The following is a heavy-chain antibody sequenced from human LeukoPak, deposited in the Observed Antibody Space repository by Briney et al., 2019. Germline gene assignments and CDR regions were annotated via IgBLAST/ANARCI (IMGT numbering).Heavy chain of an antibody. V-gene: IGHV4-59*11. D-gene: IGHD6-13*01. CDR3: ARVGQHLTGVYYYYYMDV. CDR1: GGSISSRY. J-gene: IGHJ6*03. CDR2: IYYSGGT. Sequence: PSETLSLTCTVSGGSISSRYWSWIRQPPGKGLEWIGYIYYSGGTNYNPSLKSRVTISVDTSKGQFSLKLSSVTAADTAVYYCARVGQHLTGVYYYYYMDVWGKGTTVTVSS.